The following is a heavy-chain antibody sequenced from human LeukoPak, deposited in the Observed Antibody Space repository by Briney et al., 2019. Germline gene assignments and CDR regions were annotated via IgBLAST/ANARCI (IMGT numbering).Heavy chain of an antibody. D-gene: IGHD3-16*01. V-gene: IGHV3-23*01. J-gene: IGHJ4*02. CDR3: AFDWGFDY. CDR1: GFSSSNYA. Sequence: GGSLRLSCAVSGFSSSNYAMSWVRQAPGKGLEWVSSITSSGDDTFYAASVKGQFTISRDNTWDTVFLQMNSLKVDDTGVYYCAFDWGFDYWGQGTLVTVSS. CDR2: ITSSGDDT.